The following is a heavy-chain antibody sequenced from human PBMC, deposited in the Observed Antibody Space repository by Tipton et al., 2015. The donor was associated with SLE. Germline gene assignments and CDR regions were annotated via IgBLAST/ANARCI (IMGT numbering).Heavy chain of an antibody. CDR3: ARGVSGTSGY. CDR1: RFTFSNSD. D-gene: IGHD1-7*01. CDR2: ISTSGSTI. Sequence: GSLRLSCAASRFTFSNSDMNWVRQAPGRGLEWVSYISTSGSTIYYADSVKGRFTISRDNAKSSLYLQMNSLRAEDTAIYYCARGVSGTSGYWGQVTLVTVSS. V-gene: IGHV3-48*03. J-gene: IGHJ4*02.